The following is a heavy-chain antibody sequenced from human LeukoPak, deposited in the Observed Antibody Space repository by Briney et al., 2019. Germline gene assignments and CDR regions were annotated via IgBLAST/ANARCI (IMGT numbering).Heavy chain of an antibody. V-gene: IGHV3-33*01. J-gene: IGHJ4*02. CDR1: GFTFSSYG. CDR2: IWYDGSNK. CDR3: ARDAYYDSSGYLDY. Sequence: PGGSLRLSCAASGFTFSSYGMHWVRQAPGKGLEWVAVIWYDGSNKYYADSVKGRFTISRDNSKNTLHLQMNSLRAEDTAVYYCARDAYYDSSGYLDYWGQGTLVTVSS. D-gene: IGHD3-22*01.